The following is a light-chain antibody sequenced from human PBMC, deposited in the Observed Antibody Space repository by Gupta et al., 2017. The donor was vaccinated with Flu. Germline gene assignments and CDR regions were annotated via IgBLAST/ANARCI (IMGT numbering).Light chain of an antibody. CDR1: QSVNSNY. Sequence: EIVLTQSPDTVSLSPGERATLSCRASQSVNSNYLAWYQQKPGQAPRLLIYDASSRATGIPDRFSGSGSGTDFTLTISRLEPEDFAVYFCQQEDKSPGTFGQGTKVEVK. CDR2: DAS. V-gene: IGKV3-20*01. CDR3: QQEDKSPGT. J-gene: IGKJ1*01.